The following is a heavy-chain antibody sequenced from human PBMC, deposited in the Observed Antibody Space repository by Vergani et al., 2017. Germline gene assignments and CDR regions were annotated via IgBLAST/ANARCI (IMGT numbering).Heavy chain of an antibody. J-gene: IGHJ4*02. CDR3: AREYSSSVGFLAY. CDR1: GASINNDFYY. Sequence: QVQLQESGPGLVKPSQTLSLTCTVSGASINNDFYYWHWIRQPAGKGLEWIGRIYVSGITDYNSSLQSRVSMSVDTFKNQFSLKLSSVTAADTAVYYCAREYSSSVGFLAYWGQGTLVTVSS. V-gene: IGHV4-61*02. D-gene: IGHD6-6*01. CDR2: IYVSGIT.